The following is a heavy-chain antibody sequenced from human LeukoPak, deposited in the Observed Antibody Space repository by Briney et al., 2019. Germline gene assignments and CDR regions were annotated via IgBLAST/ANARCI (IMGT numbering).Heavy chain of an antibody. V-gene: IGHV1-69*01. J-gene: IGHJ5*02. CDR1: GGTFSSYA. Sequence: SVKVSCKASGGTFSSYAISWVRQAPGQGLEWMGGIIPIFGTANYAQKFQGRVTITADESTSTAHMELSSLRSEDTAVYYCARLSGDILTGYQVPMWFDPWGQGTLVTVSS. D-gene: IGHD3-9*01. CDR3: ARLSGDILTGYQVPMWFDP. CDR2: IIPIFGTA.